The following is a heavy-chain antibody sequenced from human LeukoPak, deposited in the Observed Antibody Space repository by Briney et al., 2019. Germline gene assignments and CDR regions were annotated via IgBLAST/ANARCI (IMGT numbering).Heavy chain of an antibody. CDR3: ARHRTIFGARDFDY. J-gene: IGHJ4*02. CDR2: IYYSGST. CDR1: GGSISSSSYY. Sequence: SETLSLTCTVSGGSISSSSYYWGWIRQPPGKGLEWIGSIYYSGSTYYNPSLKSRVTISVDTSNNQFSLKLSSLTGPGTSVYYCARHRTIFGARDFDYWGQGTLVTVSS. V-gene: IGHV4-39*01. D-gene: IGHD3-3*01.